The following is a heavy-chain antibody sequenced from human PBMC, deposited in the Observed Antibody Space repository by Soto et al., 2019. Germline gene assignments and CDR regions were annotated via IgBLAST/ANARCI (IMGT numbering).Heavy chain of an antibody. CDR1: GYTFTGYY. CDR3: ARDRRQWLGVYYYYGMDV. V-gene: IGHV1-2*02. CDR2: INPNSGGT. Sequence: GASVKVSCKASGYTFTGYYMHWVRQAPGQGLEWMGWINPNSGGTNYAQKFQGRVTMTRDTSISTAYMELSRLRSDDTAVYYCARDRRQWLGVYYYYGMDVWGQGTTVTVSS. J-gene: IGHJ6*02. D-gene: IGHD6-19*01.